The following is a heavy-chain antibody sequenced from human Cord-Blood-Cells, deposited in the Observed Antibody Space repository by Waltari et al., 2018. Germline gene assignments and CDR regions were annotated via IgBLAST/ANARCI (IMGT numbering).Heavy chain of an antibody. CDR3: ARFALEYYFDY. V-gene: IGHV1-69*04. D-gene: IGHD1-1*01. J-gene: IGHJ4*02. Sequence: QVQLVQSGAEVRKPGSSVKVSCKASGGTFRSYPLSWVRQAPGQGLEWMGGIIPILGIANYAQKFQGRVTITADESTSTAYMELSSLRSEDTAVYYCARFALEYYFDYWGQGTLVTVSS. CDR1: GGTFRSYP. CDR2: IIPILGIA.